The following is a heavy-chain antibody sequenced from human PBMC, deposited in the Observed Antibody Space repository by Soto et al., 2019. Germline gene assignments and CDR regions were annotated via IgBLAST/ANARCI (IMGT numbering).Heavy chain of an antibody. J-gene: IGHJ6*02. CDR2: ISWNSGSI. Sequence: GGSLRLSCAASGFTFDDYAMHWVRQAPGKGLEWVSGISWNSGSIGYADSVKGRFTISRDNAKNSLYLQMNSLRAEDTALYYCAKDPGNGMDVWGQGTTVTVS. V-gene: IGHV3-9*01. CDR1: GFTFDDYA. CDR3: AKDPGNGMDV.